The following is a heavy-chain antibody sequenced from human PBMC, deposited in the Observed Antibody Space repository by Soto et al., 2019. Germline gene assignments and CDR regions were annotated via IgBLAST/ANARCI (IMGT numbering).Heavy chain of an antibody. J-gene: IGHJ4*02. D-gene: IGHD1-1*01. V-gene: IGHV3-48*01. CDR3: ARGKYDWNAESDY. CDR1: GFTFSSHS. Sequence: EVQLVESGGGLVQPGGSLRLSCTASGFTFSSHSMNWVRQAPGKGLQWVSCIHSSGSHIYYADSVEGRFTISRDDARNSLYLQMNSLRVEDTAVYFCARGKYDWNAESDYWGQGTLVTVSS. CDR2: IHSSGSHI.